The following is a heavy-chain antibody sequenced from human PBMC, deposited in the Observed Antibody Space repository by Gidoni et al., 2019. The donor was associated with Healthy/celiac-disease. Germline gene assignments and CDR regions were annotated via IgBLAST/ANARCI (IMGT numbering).Heavy chain of an antibody. J-gene: IGHJ4*02. CDR1: GFTFSSYS. D-gene: IGHD6-13*01. Sequence: EVQLVESGGGLVQPGGSLRLSCAASGFTFSSYSMNWVRQAPGKGLEWVSYISSSSSTIYYADSVKGRFTISRDNAKNSLYLQMNSLRAEDTAVYYCARDQRMAADDWGQGTLVTVSS. CDR3: ARDQRMAADD. V-gene: IGHV3-48*01. CDR2: ISSSSSTI.